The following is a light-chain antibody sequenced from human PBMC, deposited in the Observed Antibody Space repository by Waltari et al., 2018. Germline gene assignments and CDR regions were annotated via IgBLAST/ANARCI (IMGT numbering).Light chain of an antibody. Sequence: IQVTQPPSSLFASVDSSVTISCRASQSVSTFLNWYQHKPGKAPRLLLSAASTLSSGVPSRFSVSGSGTDFTLTISGLQSDDIAVYYCQQSLTSPRFTFGGGTKVQIK. CDR2: AAS. J-gene: IGKJ4*01. V-gene: IGKV1-39*01. CDR1: QSVSTF. CDR3: QQSLTSPRFT.